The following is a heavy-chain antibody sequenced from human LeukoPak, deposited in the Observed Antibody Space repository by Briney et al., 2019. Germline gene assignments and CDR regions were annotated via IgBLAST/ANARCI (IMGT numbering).Heavy chain of an antibody. CDR3: ARQAHCTSDLCYPFDY. CDR1: GGSISGWY. D-gene: IGHD2-8*01. CDR2: IHYSGST. J-gene: IGHJ4*01. Sequence: ETLCLTCTVSGGSISGWYWSWIGQPPGKGLEWIGYIHYSGSTNYNPSLKSRVTLSADTTKNQFSLRLTSVTAADTAVYYCARQAHCTSDLCYPFDYWGHGKLGSVSS. V-gene: IGHV4-59*08.